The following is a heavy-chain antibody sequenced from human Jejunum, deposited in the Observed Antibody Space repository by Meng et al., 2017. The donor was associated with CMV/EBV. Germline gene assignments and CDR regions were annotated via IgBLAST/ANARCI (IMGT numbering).Heavy chain of an antibody. D-gene: IGHD2-15*01. CDR3: ARERPHSYYFDF. CDR2: IHSSGINT. V-gene: IGHV1-46*01. CDR1: GYTFTNFY. J-gene: IGHJ4*02. Sequence: QVQLVQSGADVKKPGASVKVSCKASGYTFTNFYIHWVRQAPGQGLEWKGIIHSSGINTTYAQKFQGRVTMTRDTSTRTVYMDLSSLRFEDTGIYYCARERPHSYYFDFWGQGILVTVSS.